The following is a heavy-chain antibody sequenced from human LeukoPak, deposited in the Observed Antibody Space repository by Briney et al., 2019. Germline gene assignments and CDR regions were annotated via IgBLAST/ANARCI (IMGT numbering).Heavy chain of an antibody. CDR2: ISGGGDAT. CDR1: GFTFSSYA. Sequence: GGSLRLSCAASGFTFSSYAMSWVRQAPGKGLEWVSAISGGGDATYYADSVQGRFTISRDNSKNTLYLQMNSLRAEDTAVYYCAKNGDRGAYCSGGSCYPYYYYNMDVWGKGATVTISS. D-gene: IGHD2-15*01. CDR3: AKNGDRGAYCSGGSCYPYYYYNMDV. J-gene: IGHJ6*03. V-gene: IGHV3-23*01.